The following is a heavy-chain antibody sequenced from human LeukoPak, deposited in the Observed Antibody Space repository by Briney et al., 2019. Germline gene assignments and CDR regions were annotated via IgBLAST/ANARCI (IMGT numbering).Heavy chain of an antibody. CDR3: ARDTTFAFDI. D-gene: IGHD1-26*01. CDR1: GFTFNSYG. V-gene: IGHV3-30*02. CDR2: IRFDGSYK. Sequence: GGSLRLSCAASGFTFNSYGMHWVRQAPGKGLEWVAFIRFDGSYKYYADSVKGRFTISRDTSKNTLYLQMNSLRAEDTAVYYCARDTTFAFDIWGQGTMVTVSS. J-gene: IGHJ3*02.